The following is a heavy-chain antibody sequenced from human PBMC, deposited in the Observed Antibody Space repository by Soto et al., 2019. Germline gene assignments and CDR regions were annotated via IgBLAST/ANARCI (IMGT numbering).Heavy chain of an antibody. CDR1: GGTFSSYA. CDR3: ARDGRDGYNRGFFDY. J-gene: IGHJ4*02. V-gene: IGHV1-69*01. Sequence: QVQLVQSGAEVKKPGSSVKVSCKASGGTFSSYAISWVRQAPGQGLEWMGGIIPIFGTANYAQKFQGRVTITADESTSTAYMELSSMRSEDTAVYYCARDGRDGYNRGFFDYWGQGTLVTVSS. CDR2: IIPIFGTA. D-gene: IGHD5-12*01.